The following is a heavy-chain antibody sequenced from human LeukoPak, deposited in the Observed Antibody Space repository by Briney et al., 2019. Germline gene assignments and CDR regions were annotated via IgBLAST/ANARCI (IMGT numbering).Heavy chain of an antibody. Sequence: GWALRLSCAASGFTFSSYAMRWVRQAPGKGLEGVSTISNSGGTTYYADSVKGRFTISRDNSKNTLYLQMNSLRAEDTAVYYCAKGGTLAAHDYWGQGTLVTVSS. V-gene: IGHV3-23*01. CDR2: ISNSGGTT. J-gene: IGHJ4*02. D-gene: IGHD1-26*01. CDR3: AKGGTLAAHDY. CDR1: GFTFSSYA.